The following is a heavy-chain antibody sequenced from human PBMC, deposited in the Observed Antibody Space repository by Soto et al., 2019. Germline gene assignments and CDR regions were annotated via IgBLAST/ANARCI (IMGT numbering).Heavy chain of an antibody. D-gene: IGHD3-10*01. Sequence: TSVPQSLTCRVSGASIISYGCHWIRQPQGKCLEWIGYVYVRDYTRYNSSLKNRVAISVDTSNSQFYLRFNSVTAADTAVYYCASSAGHPGDFFYYTVMAFWGLGTTV. J-gene: IGHJ6*02. CDR2: VYVRDYT. V-gene: IGHV4-59*03. CDR3: ASSAGHPGDFFYYTVMAF. CDR1: GASIISYG.